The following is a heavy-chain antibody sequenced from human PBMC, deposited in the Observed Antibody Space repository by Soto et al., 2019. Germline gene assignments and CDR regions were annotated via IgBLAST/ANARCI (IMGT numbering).Heavy chain of an antibody. Sequence: GGSLRLSCAASGFTFSDYYMSWIRQAPGKGLEWVSYISSSGSTIYYADSVKGRFTSSRDNAKNSLYLQMNSLRAEDTAVYYCARDRGFPGSMVRGVIPHWGQGTLVTVSS. CDR3: ARDRGFPGSMVRGVIPH. CDR2: ISSSGSTI. D-gene: IGHD3-10*01. V-gene: IGHV3-11*01. CDR1: GFTFSDYY. J-gene: IGHJ4*02.